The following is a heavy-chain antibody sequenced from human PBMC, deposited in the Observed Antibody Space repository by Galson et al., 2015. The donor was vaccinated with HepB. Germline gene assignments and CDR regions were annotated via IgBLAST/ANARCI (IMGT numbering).Heavy chain of an antibody. CDR2: INSYTGDT. D-gene: IGHD5-24*01. J-gene: IGHJ4*02. V-gene: IGHV1-2*02. Sequence: SVKVSCKASGYTFTDYYIHWMRQAPGQGLEWMGWINSYTGDTQYAQTFQGRVAVTRDTSISTLYMEMSGLRSDDTAIYYCARANQLTSVEVILYWGQGTLVTVSS. CDR1: GYTFTDYY. CDR3: ARANQLTSVEVILY.